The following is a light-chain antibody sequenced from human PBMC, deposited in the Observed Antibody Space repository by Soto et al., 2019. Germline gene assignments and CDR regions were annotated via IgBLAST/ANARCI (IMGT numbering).Light chain of an antibody. CDR1: SSNLGNNY. Sequence: QAVVTQPPSVSAAPGQKVTISCSGSSSNLGNNYVSWYQQFPDTAPKLLIYDNDKRPSGIPDRFSGSKSGTSATLGITGLQTGDEADYYCGTWDSSLSVVVFGGGTKVTVL. CDR2: DND. V-gene: IGLV1-51*01. CDR3: GTWDSSLSVVV. J-gene: IGLJ2*01.